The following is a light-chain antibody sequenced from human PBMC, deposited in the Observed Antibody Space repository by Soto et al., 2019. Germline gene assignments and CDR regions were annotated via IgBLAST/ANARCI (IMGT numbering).Light chain of an antibody. CDR3: QHYNTRSIT. CDR1: ENIFKF. V-gene: IGKV1-5*01. Sequence: DIQLIQSPATLSASVGDRITITCRASENIFKFLAWYQQRSGRAPNLLIYAASDLETGVPSRFSGRGSGTEFTLTIDSLQPDDSATYYCQHYNTRSITFGGWTKV. CDR2: AAS. J-gene: IGKJ4*01.